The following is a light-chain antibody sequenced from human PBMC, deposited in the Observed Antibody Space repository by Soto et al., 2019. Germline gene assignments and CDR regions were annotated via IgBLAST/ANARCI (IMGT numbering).Light chain of an antibody. Sequence: QSALTQPASVSGSPGQSITISCTGTSSDIGGCNYVSWYQQHPGKAPKLIIYDVTNRPSGVSNRFSGSKSGNTASLTISGLQTEDEADYYCSSCTSCNTHVVFGGGTKLTVL. J-gene: IGLJ2*01. CDR2: DVT. V-gene: IGLV2-14*01. CDR1: SSDIGGCNY. CDR3: SSCTSCNTHVV.